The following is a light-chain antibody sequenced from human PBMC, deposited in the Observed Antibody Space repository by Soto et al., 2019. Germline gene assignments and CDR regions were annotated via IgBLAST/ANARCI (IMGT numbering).Light chain of an antibody. CDR3: QQYFSYPRT. CDR2: GAS. J-gene: IGKJ1*01. Sequence: AVQLTQSPSSLSASVGDRVTITCRASQGIRTDLGWYQQSPGKAPKVLIFGASTLQSGVPSRFSGSESGTDFTLTISSLQHEDSATYYCQQYFSYPRTFGQGTKVEIK. V-gene: IGKV1-6*01. CDR1: QGIRTD.